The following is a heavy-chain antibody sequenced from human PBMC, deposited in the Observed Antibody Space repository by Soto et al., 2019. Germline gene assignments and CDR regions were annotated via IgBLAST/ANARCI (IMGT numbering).Heavy chain of an antibody. D-gene: IGHD3-3*01. Sequence: QVQLQESGPGLVKPSQTLSLTCTVSGGSISSGDYYWSWIRQPPGKGLEWIGYIYYSGSTYYNPSLKSRLTISVDTSKNQLSLKLSSATAADTAVYYCARVSSFVSRFSSRFDPWGQGTLVTVSS. CDR2: IYYSGST. CDR3: ARVSSFVSRFSSRFDP. V-gene: IGHV4-30-4*01. J-gene: IGHJ5*02. CDR1: GGSISSGDYY.